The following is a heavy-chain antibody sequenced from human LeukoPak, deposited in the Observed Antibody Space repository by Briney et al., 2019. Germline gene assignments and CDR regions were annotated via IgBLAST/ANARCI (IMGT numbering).Heavy chain of an antibody. CDR2: ISPSGGST. D-gene: IGHD3-22*01. Sequence: ASVKVSCKAFGYTFTSNYMHWVRQAPGQGPEWMGVISPSGGSTTYAQKFQGRVTLTRDMSTSTDYLELSSLRSEDTAVYYCARVREDYYDSSGYYHCHFDYWGQGTLVTVSS. J-gene: IGHJ4*02. V-gene: IGHV1-46*01. CDR1: GYTFTSNY. CDR3: ARVREDYYDSSGYYHCHFDY.